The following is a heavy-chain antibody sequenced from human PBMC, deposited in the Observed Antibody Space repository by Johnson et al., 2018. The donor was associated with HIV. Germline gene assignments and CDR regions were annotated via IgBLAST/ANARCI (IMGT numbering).Heavy chain of an antibody. CDR2: ISNSGSII. J-gene: IGHJ3*02. V-gene: IGHV3-11*04. CDR1: GFTFSDYY. CDR3: ARDLIKVSRLYAFDI. Sequence: QMQVMEYGGGLVRPGGSLRLSCAASGFTFSDYYMSWIRQAPGKGLEWVSYISNSGSIIYYADSVKGRFTISRDNGKNSLFLQMNSRRAEDTAVYYCARDLIKVSRLYAFDIWGQGTMVTVSS. D-gene: IGHD3-10*01.